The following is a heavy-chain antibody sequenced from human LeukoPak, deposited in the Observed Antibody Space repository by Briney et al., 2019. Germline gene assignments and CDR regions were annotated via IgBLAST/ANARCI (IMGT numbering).Heavy chain of an antibody. CDR3: AKEKDRYSSSWSHFDY. D-gene: IGHD6-13*01. J-gene: IGHJ4*02. CDR2: ISYDGSNK. V-gene: IGHV3-30*18. Sequence: GGSLRLSCAASGFTFSSYNMNWVRQAPGQGLEWVAVISYDGSNKNYADSVKGRFTISRDNSKNTLYLQMNSLRAEDTAVYYCAKEKDRYSSSWSHFDYWGQGTLVTVSS. CDR1: GFTFSSYN.